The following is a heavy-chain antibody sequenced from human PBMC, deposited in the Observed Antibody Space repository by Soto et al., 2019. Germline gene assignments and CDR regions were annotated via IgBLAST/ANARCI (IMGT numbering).Heavy chain of an antibody. CDR1: GDTFTDYY. CDR2: VNPSGGHT. D-gene: IGHD2-21*02. J-gene: IGHJ4*02. V-gene: IGHV1-46*01. Sequence: QVQLVQSGAEVKKPGASVKVSCKASGDTFTDYYIHWVRQAPGQGLEWMGTVNPSGGHTTYGQHVQGRIAMTRDTSTITLYMELTSLTSADAAVYYCARGGHVVVVTADLDYWGQGTLVTVSS. CDR3: ARGGHVVVVTADLDY.